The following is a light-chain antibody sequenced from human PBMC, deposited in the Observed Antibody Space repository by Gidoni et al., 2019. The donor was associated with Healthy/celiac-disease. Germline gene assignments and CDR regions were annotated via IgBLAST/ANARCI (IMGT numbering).Light chain of an antibody. CDR3: QQRSNWPCS. CDR1: QSVSSY. Sequence: EIVLTQSPATLSLSPGERATLSCRASQSVSSYLAWYQQKTGQAPRLLIYDASNRATGIPARFSGSGSGTDFTLTISSLEPEDFAVYYCQQRSNWPCSFXQXTKLEIK. V-gene: IGKV3-11*01. J-gene: IGKJ2*04. CDR2: DAS.